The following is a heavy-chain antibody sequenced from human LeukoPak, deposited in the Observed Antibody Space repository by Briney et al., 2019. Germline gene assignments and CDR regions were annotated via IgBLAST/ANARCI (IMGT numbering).Heavy chain of an antibody. CDR2: INPSGGST. CDR3: ARDPYNWNYMASLYGMDV. Sequence: GASVKVSYKASGYPFTSYYMHWVRQAPGQGLEWMGIINPSGGSTSYAQKFQGRVTMTRDTSTSTVYMELSSLRSEDTAVYYCARDPYNWNYMASLYGMDVWGQGTTVTVSS. CDR1: GYPFTSYY. J-gene: IGHJ6*02. D-gene: IGHD1-7*01. V-gene: IGHV1-46*01.